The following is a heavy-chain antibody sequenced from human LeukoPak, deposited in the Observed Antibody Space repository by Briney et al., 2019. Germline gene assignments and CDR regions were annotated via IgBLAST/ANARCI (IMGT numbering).Heavy chain of an antibody. J-gene: IGHJ4*02. CDR1: GFTFSSYA. CDR3: AKSPYCSSTSCYSDY. Sequence: GSLRLSCAASGFTFSSYAMSWVRQAPGKGLEWVSAISGSGGSTYYADSVKGRFTISRDNSKNTLYLQMNSLRAEDTAVYYCAKSPYCSSTSCYSDYWGQGTLVTVSS. V-gene: IGHV3-23*01. CDR2: ISGSGGST. D-gene: IGHD2-2*01.